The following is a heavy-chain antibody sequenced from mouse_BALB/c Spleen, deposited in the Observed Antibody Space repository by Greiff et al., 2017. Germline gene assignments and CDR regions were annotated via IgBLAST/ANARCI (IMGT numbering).Heavy chain of an antibody. J-gene: IGHJ1*01. V-gene: IGHV7-3*02. CDR1: GFTFTDYY. Sequence: EVKLVESGGGLVQPGGSLRLSCATSGFTFTDYYMSWVRQPPGKALEWLGFIRNKANGYTTEYSASVKGRFTISRDNSQSILYLQMNTLRAEDSATYYCARDINGNGWYFDVWGAGTTVTVSS. D-gene: IGHD2-1*01. CDR2: IRNKANGYTT. CDR3: ARDINGNGWYFDV.